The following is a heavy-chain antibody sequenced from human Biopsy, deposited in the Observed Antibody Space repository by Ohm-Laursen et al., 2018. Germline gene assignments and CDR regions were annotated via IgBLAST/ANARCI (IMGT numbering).Heavy chain of an antibody. CDR3: ARGNGPSA. V-gene: IGHV3-7*04. D-gene: IGHD4-11*01. CDR2: IREHGNEE. Sequence: LSLTCAASGITSNSDWMSWVRQAPGKGLEWVAIIREHGNEEFYVDSVKGRFTISGDNARNSVYLQMNSLRAEDTAIYYCARGNGPSAWGQGTLVTVSS. J-gene: IGHJ5*02. CDR1: GITSNSDW.